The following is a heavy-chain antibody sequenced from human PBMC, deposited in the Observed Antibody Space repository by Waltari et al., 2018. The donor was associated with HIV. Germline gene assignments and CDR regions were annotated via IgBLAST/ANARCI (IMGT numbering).Heavy chain of an antibody. V-gene: IGHV1-2*06. Sequence: QVQLVQSGAEVKKPGASVKVSCKASGYTFTGYYMHWVRPAPGQGLEWMGRINPNSGGTNYAQKFQGRVTMTRDTSISTAYMELSRLRSDDTAVYYCARLGGPLTYYYYGMDVWGQGTTVTVSS. J-gene: IGHJ6*02. CDR1: GYTFTGYY. CDR2: INPNSGGT. CDR3: ARLGGPLTYYYYGMDV.